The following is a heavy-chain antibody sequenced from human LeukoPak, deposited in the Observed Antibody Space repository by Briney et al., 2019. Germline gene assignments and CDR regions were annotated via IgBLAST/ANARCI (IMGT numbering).Heavy chain of an antibody. D-gene: IGHD6-13*01. Sequence: SETLSLTCTVSGGSISSCSYYWGWIRQPPGKGLEWIGSIYYSGSTYYNPSLKSRVTISVDTSKNQFSLKLSSVTAADTAVYYCARHEQAAVYDAFDIWGQGTMVTVSS. CDR2: IYYSGST. V-gene: IGHV4-39*01. CDR3: ARHEQAAVYDAFDI. CDR1: GGSISSCSYY. J-gene: IGHJ3*02.